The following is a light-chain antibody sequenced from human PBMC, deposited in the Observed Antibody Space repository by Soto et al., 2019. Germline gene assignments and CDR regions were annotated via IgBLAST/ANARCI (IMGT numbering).Light chain of an antibody. V-gene: IGLV2-14*01. J-gene: IGLJ1*01. CDR3: SSFTNTITRYA. CDR2: EVS. Sequence: QSALAQPASVSGSPGQSITISRTGTSSGVGGYNYVSWFQHHPGKAPKLIIYEVSYRPSGVSNRFSGSKSGDTASLTISGLQAEDEADYYCSSFTNTITRYAFGTGTKVTVL. CDR1: SSGVGGYNY.